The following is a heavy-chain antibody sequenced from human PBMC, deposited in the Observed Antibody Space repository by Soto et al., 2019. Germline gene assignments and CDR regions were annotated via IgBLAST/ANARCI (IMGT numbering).Heavy chain of an antibody. CDR3: ARDAEYSSSSGYYYYYGMDV. J-gene: IGHJ6*02. Sequence: ASVKVSCKASGYTFTSYGISWVRQAPGQGLEWMGWISAYNGNTNYAQKLQGRVTMTTDTSTSTAYMELRSLRSDDTAVYYCARDAEYSSSSGYYYYYGMDVWGQGTTVTVSS. D-gene: IGHD6-6*01. CDR2: ISAYNGNT. V-gene: IGHV1-18*01. CDR1: GYTFTSYG.